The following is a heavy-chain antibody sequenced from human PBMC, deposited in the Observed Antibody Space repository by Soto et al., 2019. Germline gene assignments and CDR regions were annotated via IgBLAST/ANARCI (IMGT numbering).Heavy chain of an antibody. CDR1: GGSISSYY. Sequence: SETLSLTCTASGGSISSYYWSWIRQPPGKGLEWIGYIYYSGSTNYNPSLKSRVTISVNTSKNQFSLKLSSVTAADTAVYYCARSRRYYDSSGYWDFDYWGQGTLVTVSS. CDR3: ARSRRYYDSSGYWDFDY. V-gene: IGHV4-59*01. CDR2: IYYSGST. D-gene: IGHD3-22*01. J-gene: IGHJ4*02.